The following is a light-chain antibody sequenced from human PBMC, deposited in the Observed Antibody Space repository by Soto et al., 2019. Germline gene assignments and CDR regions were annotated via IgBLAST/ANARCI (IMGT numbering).Light chain of an antibody. Sequence: EILLTQSPGTLSLSPGERATLSSRASQSVSSTYLASYQQKPGQAHRLLIYGTSTRATGIPTRFSGSGSGTDFTLSITRLEPEDFAVYSCQQYEPPLGLTLGQGTTVDIK. CDR3: QQYEPPLGLT. CDR1: QSVSSTY. J-gene: IGKJ1*01. V-gene: IGKV3-20*01. CDR2: GTS.